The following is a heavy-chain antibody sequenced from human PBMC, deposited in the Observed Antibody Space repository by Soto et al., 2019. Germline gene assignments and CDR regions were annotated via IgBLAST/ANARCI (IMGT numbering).Heavy chain of an antibody. CDR3: TRATAVSFDF. CDR2: INQDGTET. J-gene: IGHJ4*02. CDR1: GFAFSNYW. D-gene: IGHD2-2*01. V-gene: IGHV3-7*01. Sequence: PGGSLRLSCAASGFAFSNYWMSWLRQAPGKGLEWVSNINQDGTETYYVDSVKGRFTISRDNAQNTLCLQMNSLGAEDTAVYYCTRATAVSFDFWGQGTLVTVSS.